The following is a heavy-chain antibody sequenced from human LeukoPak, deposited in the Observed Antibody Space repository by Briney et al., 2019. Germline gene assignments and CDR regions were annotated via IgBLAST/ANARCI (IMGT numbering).Heavy chain of an antibody. Sequence: PGRSLRLSCAASGFTFDDYAMHWVRQAPGKGLEWVSGISWNSGSIGYADSVKGRFTISRDNAKNSLYLQMNSLKTEDTAVYYCARSVSATTDYWGQGTLVTVSS. D-gene: IGHD1-14*01. CDR3: ARSVSATTDY. CDR2: ISWNSGSI. V-gene: IGHV3-9*01. CDR1: GFTFDDYA. J-gene: IGHJ4*02.